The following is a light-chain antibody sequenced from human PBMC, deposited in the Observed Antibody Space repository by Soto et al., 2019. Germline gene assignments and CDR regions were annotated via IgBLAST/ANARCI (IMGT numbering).Light chain of an antibody. J-gene: IGLJ1*01. CDR3: SSYRSSSTSYV. CDR2: EVS. V-gene: IGLV2-14*01. CDR1: SSDFGGYNY. Sequence: QSALTEPASVSGSPGQSITISCTETSSDFGGYNYVSWYQQHSGKAPKLMIYEVSNRPSGVSNRFSGSKSGNTASLTISGLQAEDEADYYCSSYRSSSTSYVFGTGTKVTVL.